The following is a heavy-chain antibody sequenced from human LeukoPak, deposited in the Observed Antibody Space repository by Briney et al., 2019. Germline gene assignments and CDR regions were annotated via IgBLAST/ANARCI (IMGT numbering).Heavy chain of an antibody. J-gene: IGHJ4*02. CDR2: INHSGST. D-gene: IGHD1-26*01. CDR3: ASPVGAVPGR. Sequence: SETLSLTCAVYGGSFSGYYWSWIRQPPGKGLEWIGEINHSGSTNYNPSLKSRVTISVDTSKNQFSLKLSFVTAADTAVYYCASPVGAVPGRWGQGTLVIVSS. V-gene: IGHV4-34*01. CDR1: GGSFSGYY.